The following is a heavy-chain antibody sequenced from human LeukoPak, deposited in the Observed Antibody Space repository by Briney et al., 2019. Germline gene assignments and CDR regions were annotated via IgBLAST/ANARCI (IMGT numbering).Heavy chain of an antibody. CDR3: ARDQKVGATPYFGMDV. J-gene: IGHJ6*02. Sequence: SVKVSCKAPGGTFSSYAINWVRQAPGQGLEWMGRIIPMLGTVNYAQKFQGRVTIIADKLTSTAYMELSSLRSEDTAVYYCARDQKVGATPYFGMDVWGQGTSVTVSS. V-gene: IGHV1-69*04. D-gene: IGHD1-26*01. CDR2: IIPMLGTV. CDR1: GGTFSSYA.